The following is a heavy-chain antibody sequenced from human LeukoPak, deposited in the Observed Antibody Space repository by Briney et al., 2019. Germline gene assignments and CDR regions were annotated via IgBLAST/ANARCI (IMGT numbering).Heavy chain of an antibody. J-gene: IGHJ4*02. D-gene: IGHD3-10*01. Sequence: PSETLSLTCTVSGGSISSYYGSWILQPAGKGLEWIGRIYNSGSTNYNPSLKSRVTMSVDTSKNQFSLKLSSVTAADTAVYYCARTEDYYGSGSHFDYWGQGTLVTVSS. CDR1: GGSISSYY. CDR3: ARTEDYYGSGSHFDY. CDR2: IYNSGST. V-gene: IGHV4-4*07.